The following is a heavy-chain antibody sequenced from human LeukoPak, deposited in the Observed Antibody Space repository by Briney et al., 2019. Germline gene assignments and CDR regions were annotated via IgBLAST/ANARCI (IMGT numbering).Heavy chain of an antibody. J-gene: IGHJ4*02. CDR1: GGSISSYY. CDR3: ARGWYWIDY. V-gene: IGHV4-59*01. D-gene: IGHD6-19*01. CDR2: IYYSGST. Sequence: SETLSLTCTVSGGSISSYYWSWIRQPPGKGLEWIGYIYYSGSTNYNPSLKSRVTISVDTSKNQFSLKLSSVTAADTAVYYCARGWYWIDYWGQGTLVTVSS.